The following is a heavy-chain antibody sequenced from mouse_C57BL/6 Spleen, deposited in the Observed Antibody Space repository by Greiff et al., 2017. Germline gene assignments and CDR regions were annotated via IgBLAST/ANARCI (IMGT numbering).Heavy chain of an antibody. CDR3: ARGNPYAMDY. Sequence: EVMLVESEGGLVQPGSSMKLSCTASGFTFSDYYMAWVRQVPEKGLEWVANINYDGSSTYYLDSLKSRFIISRDNAKNILYLQMSSLKSEDTATDYCARGNPYAMDYWGQGTSVTVSS. D-gene: IGHD2-1*01. J-gene: IGHJ4*01. CDR2: INYDGSST. CDR1: GFTFSDYY. V-gene: IGHV5-16*01.